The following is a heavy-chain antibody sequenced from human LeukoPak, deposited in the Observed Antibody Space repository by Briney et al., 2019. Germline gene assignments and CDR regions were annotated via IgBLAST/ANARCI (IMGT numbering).Heavy chain of an antibody. D-gene: IGHD6-13*01. CDR3: AIGGGISTPGH. Sequence: GGSLRLSCAAPGLTFRNTAMSWVRQAPGKGLEWVSSISGSGGSTYYADFVRGRFSISRDNSKNTLSLQMNSLTAEDTAIYYCAIGGGISTPGHWGQGTLVTASS. CDR2: ISGSGGST. J-gene: IGHJ4*02. V-gene: IGHV3-23*01. CDR1: GLTFRNTA.